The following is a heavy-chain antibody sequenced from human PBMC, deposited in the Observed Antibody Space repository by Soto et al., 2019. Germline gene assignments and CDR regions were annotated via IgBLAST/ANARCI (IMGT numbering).Heavy chain of an antibody. D-gene: IGHD3-10*01. CDR1: GGTFSSYA. CDR2: IIPIFGTA. Sequence: SVKVSCKASGGTFSSYAISWVRQAPGQGLEWMGGIIPIFGTANYAQKFQGRVTITADESTSTAYMELSSLRSEDTAVYYCARDQRSEYGWGAKGVLDSWGQGTLVTVSS. J-gene: IGHJ5*01. V-gene: IGHV1-69*13. CDR3: ARDQRSEYGWGAKGVLDS.